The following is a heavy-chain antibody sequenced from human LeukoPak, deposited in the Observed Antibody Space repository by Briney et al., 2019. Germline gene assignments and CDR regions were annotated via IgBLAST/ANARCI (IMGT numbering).Heavy chain of an antibody. Sequence: PGGSLRLSCAASGFTFSSYAMSWVRQAPGKGLEWVSAISGSGGSTYYADSVKGRFTISRDNSKNTLYLQMNSLRAEDTAVYYCAKDALVGYYYDSSGDYYYYYMDVWGKGTTVTISS. CDR1: GFTFSSYA. CDR3: AKDALVGYYYDSSGDYYYYYMDV. D-gene: IGHD3-22*01. J-gene: IGHJ6*03. V-gene: IGHV3-23*01. CDR2: ISGSGGST.